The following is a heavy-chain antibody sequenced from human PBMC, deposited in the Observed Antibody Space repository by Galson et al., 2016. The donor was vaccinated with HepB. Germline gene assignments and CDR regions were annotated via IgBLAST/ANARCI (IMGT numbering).Heavy chain of an antibody. D-gene: IGHD6-19*01. J-gene: IGHJ2*01. V-gene: IGHV4-39*01. Sequence: SLTCTVSGGSIRSSSDYWGWIRQPPGKGLEWIGSIYYSGRTYNNPSLRSRVSISVDTSKNQFSLKLSSVTAADTGVYYCARHAPNEGSGWILYFDLWGRGTLVTVSS. CDR3: ARHAPNEGSGWILYFDL. CDR2: IYYSGRT. CDR1: GGSIRSSSDY.